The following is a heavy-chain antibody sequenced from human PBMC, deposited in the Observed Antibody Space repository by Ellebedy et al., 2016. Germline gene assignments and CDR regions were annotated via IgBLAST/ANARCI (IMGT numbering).Heavy chain of an antibody. Sequence: GGSLRLSCAASGFTFRNYWMNWVRQAPGKGLEWVANINQDGSAKYYVDSVKGRFTISRDNAKNSLYLQMNSLRVEDTALYYCVKGASSGSWVTMEYWGQGALVTVSS. CDR3: VKGASSGSWVTMEY. CDR2: INQDGSAK. J-gene: IGHJ4*02. CDR1: GFTFRNYW. V-gene: IGHV3-7*03. D-gene: IGHD6-13*01.